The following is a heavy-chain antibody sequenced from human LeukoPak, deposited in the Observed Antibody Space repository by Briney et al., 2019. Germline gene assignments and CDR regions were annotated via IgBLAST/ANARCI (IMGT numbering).Heavy chain of an antibody. V-gene: IGHV1-18*01. CDR3: ARAGIVGATTSFDY. Sequence: GASVKVSCKASGYTFTNYGISWVRQAPGQGLEWMGWISPYNGNADYTQKLQGRVTMTTDTSTTTAYMELRSLRSEDTAVYYCARAGIVGATTSFDYWGQGTLVTVSS. D-gene: IGHD1-26*01. J-gene: IGHJ4*02. CDR1: GYTFTNYG. CDR2: ISPYNGNA.